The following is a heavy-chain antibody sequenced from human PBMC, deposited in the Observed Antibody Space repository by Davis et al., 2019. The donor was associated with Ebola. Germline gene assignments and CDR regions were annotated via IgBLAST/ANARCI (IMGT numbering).Heavy chain of an antibody. J-gene: IGHJ5*02. V-gene: IGHV1-2*04. CDR3: ARAYGVPFNWFDP. CDR2: INPNSGGT. D-gene: IGHD4-17*01. Sequence: AASVKVSCKASGYTFTSYYMYWVRQAPGQGLEWMGWINPNSGGTNYAQKFQGWVTMTRDTSISTAYMELSRLRSDDTAVYYCARAYGVPFNWFDPWGQGTLVTVSS. CDR1: GYTFTSYY.